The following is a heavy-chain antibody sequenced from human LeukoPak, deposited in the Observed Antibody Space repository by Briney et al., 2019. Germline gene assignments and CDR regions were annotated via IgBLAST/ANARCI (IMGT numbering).Heavy chain of an antibody. CDR3: ATYLEWLFTHWCFDP. Sequence: PGGSLRLSCAASGFTFSNAWMSWVRQAPGKGLEWVGRIKSKTDGGTTDYAAPVKGRFTISTDDSENTLYLQMNSLKTEDTAIYFCATYLEWLFTHWCFDPWGRGTLVTVSS. CDR2: IKSKTDGGTT. V-gene: IGHV3-15*01. J-gene: IGHJ2*01. D-gene: IGHD3-3*01. CDR1: GFTFSNAW.